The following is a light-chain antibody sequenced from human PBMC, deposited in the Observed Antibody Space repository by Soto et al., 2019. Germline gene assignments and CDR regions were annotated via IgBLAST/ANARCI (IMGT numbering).Light chain of an antibody. Sequence: QSALTQPPSASGSSGQSVTISCTGTSSDVGGYNYVSWYQQHPGKAPKLMIYEVSKRPSRVPDRFSGSKSGNTASLTVSGLQAEDEAEYYCYSYAGSKNWGVFGGGTQLTVL. CDR1: SSDVGGYNY. J-gene: IGLJ2*01. V-gene: IGLV2-8*01. CDR3: YSYAGSKNWGV. CDR2: EVS.